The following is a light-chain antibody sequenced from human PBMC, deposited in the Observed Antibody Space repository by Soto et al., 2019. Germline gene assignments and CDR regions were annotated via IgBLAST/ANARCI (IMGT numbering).Light chain of an antibody. V-gene: IGKV1-33*01. Sequence: DIQMTQSASSLPASVGDTVTISCQASKDISKYLNWFQQKPGKAPKLLIYDVFNVETGVPSRFSGGGSGTDFTLIIRNLQPEDFATYYCQQYDQLPITFGGGTKVDI. CDR2: DVF. CDR3: QQYDQLPIT. CDR1: KDISKY. J-gene: IGKJ4*01.